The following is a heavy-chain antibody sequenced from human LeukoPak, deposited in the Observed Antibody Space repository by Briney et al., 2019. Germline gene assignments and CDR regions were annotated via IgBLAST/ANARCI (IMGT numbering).Heavy chain of an antibody. CDR1: GDSISSSSYY. J-gene: IGHJ2*01. Sequence: SETLSLTCTVSGDSISSSSYYWGWVRQPPGKGLEWIGSIYYIGNTYYNPSLKSRLTISVDTSKNQFSLKLSSVTAADTAVYYCAVQGKDGYKKDYYFVLWGRGTLVTVSS. D-gene: IGHD5-24*01. V-gene: IGHV4-39*07. CDR3: AVQGKDGYKKDYYFVL. CDR2: IYYIGNT.